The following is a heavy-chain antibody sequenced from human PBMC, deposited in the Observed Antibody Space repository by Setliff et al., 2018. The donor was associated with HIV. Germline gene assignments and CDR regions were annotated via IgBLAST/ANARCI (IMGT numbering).Heavy chain of an antibody. Sequence: TLSLTCTVSGYSISSGYYWGWIRQPPGTGLEWIGSIYHSGSTYYNPSLKSRVTISVDTSKNQFSLKLSSVTAADTAVYYCARAVGDVCDAFDIWGQGTMVTVSS. CDR2: IYHSGST. D-gene: IGHD3-10*01. CDR3: ARAVGDVCDAFDI. CDR1: GYSISSGYY. V-gene: IGHV4-38-2*02. J-gene: IGHJ3*02.